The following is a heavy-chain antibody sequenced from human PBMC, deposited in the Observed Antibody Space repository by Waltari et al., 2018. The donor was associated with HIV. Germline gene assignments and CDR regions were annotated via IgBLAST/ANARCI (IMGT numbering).Heavy chain of an antibody. CDR3: SREGYGGNPANDFDF. J-gene: IGHJ4*02. Sequence: QVQLQQSGAGLLKPSETLSLTCTVSGGSFSGYYWSWIRQPPGQGLEWLGEVNHSGTINYNPSLKSRLIISVDTSKSQFSLRLKSVTAADTAVYYCSREGYGGNPANDFDFWGQGTLVSVSS. D-gene: IGHD2-15*01. V-gene: IGHV4-34*01. CDR2: VNHSGTI. CDR1: GGSFSGYY.